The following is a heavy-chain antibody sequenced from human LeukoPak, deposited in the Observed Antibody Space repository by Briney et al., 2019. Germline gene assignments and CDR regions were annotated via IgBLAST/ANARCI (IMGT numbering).Heavy chain of an antibody. CDR3: ASDRYYYASGSGWFDP. J-gene: IGHJ5*02. CDR1: GGSISSSSYF. D-gene: IGHD3-10*01. Sequence: SETLSLTCTVSGGSISSSSYFWGWIRQPPGTGLEWIGSIYYSGNTYYNPSLKSRVTISVDTSKNQFSLKLSSVTAADTAVYFCASDRYYYASGSGWFDPWGQGTLVTVSS. V-gene: IGHV4-39*07. CDR2: IYYSGNT.